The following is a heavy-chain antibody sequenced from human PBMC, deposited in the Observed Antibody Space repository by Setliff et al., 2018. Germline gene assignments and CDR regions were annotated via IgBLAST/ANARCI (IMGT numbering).Heavy chain of an antibody. D-gene: IGHD5-18*01. Sequence: PGGSLRLSCAASGFTFSGYGIHWVRQAPGMGLEWLANIKQDGSEIYSVDSVKGRFSISRDNAKNSLYLQMNSLRAEDTAVYYCAKLVWLTTWYYMDVWGKGTTVTVSS. CDR3: AKLVWLTTWYYMDV. CDR1: GFTFSGYG. J-gene: IGHJ6*03. V-gene: IGHV3-7*03. CDR2: IKQDGSEI.